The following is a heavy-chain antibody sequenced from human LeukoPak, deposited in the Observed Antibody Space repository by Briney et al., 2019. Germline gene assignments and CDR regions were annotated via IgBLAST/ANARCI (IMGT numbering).Heavy chain of an antibody. CDR2: IYYSGST. D-gene: IGHD6-19*01. V-gene: IGHV4-59*08. J-gene: IGHJ3*01. CDR3: ARYSSGWKDAFDV. Sequence: SETLSLTCTVSGGSISNYYWSWIRQPPGKGLEWIGYIYYSGSTNYNPSLKSRVTISVDTSKNQFSLKQSSVTAADTAMYYCARYSSGWKDAFDVWGQGTMVTVSS. CDR1: GGSISNYY.